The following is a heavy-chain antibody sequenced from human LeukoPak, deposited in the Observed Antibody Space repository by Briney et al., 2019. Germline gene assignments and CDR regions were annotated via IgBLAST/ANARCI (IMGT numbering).Heavy chain of an antibody. V-gene: IGHV3-23*01. Sequence: GGSLRLSCAASGFTFSSYAMSWVRQAPGKGLEWVSAISGSGSNTYYADSVKGRFTISRDNSKNTLHLQMNSLRAEDTAVYYCANPRGAGTRDYWGQGTLVTVSS. J-gene: IGHJ4*02. D-gene: IGHD6-19*01. CDR3: ANPRGAGTRDY. CDR1: GFTFSSYA. CDR2: ISGSGSNT.